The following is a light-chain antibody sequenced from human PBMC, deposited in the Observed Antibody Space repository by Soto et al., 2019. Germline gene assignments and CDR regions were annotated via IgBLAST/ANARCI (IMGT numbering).Light chain of an antibody. Sequence: QSVLTQPPSASGTPGQRVTISCSGSSSNIGRNTVTWYQQVPGTAPKLLTSNNNQRPSGVPDRFSASKSGTSASLAISGLRSEDETDYHCATWDDGLNAWVFGGGTQLTVL. CDR1: SSNIGRNT. CDR3: ATWDDGLNAWV. CDR2: NNN. V-gene: IGLV1-44*01. J-gene: IGLJ3*02.